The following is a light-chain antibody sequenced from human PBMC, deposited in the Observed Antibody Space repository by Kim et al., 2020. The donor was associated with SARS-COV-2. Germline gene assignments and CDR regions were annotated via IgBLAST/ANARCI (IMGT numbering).Light chain of an antibody. CDR1: QSISSW. J-gene: IGKJ2*01. Sequence: RSASVGDRVTITCRASQSISSWLAWYQQKPGKAPKLLIYDASSLGSGVPSRFSGSGSETEFTLTISSLQPDDFATYYCQQYISYSTFGQGTKLEI. V-gene: IGKV1-5*01. CDR2: DAS. CDR3: QQYISYST.